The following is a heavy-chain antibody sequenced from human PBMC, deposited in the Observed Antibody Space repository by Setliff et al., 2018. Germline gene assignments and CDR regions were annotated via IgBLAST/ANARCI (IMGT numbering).Heavy chain of an antibody. Sequence: GGSLRLSCASSGFDFTYYNMNWVRQAPGKGLEWVSSISTGNNGRHADSVKGRFTISRDNGQNSVYLQMNSLRAEDTAVYYCAKYSSSWGGYYYYYYYMDVWGKGTTVTVSS. CDR2: ISTGNNGR. J-gene: IGHJ6*03. D-gene: IGHD6-13*01. CDR1: GFDFTYYN. V-gene: IGHV3-21*04. CDR3: AKYSSSWGGYYYYYYYMDV.